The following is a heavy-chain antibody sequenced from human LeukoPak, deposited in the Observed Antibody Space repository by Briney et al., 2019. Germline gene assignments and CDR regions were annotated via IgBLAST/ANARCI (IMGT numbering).Heavy chain of an antibody. J-gene: IGHJ4*02. D-gene: IGHD3-16*02. CDR3: AKGYYDYVWGSYRYTPDY. V-gene: IGHV3-23*01. Sequence: QPGGSLRLSCAASGFTFSSYAMSWVRQAPGKGLEWVSAISGSGGSTYYADSVKGRFTISRDNSKNTLYLQMNSLRAEDMAVYYCAKGYYDYVWGSYRYTPDYWGQGTLVTVSS. CDR1: GFTFSSYA. CDR2: ISGSGGST.